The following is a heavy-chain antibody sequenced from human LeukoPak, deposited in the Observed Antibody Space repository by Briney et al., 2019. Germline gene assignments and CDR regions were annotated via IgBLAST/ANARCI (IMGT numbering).Heavy chain of an antibody. D-gene: IGHD6-6*01. J-gene: IGHJ4*02. Sequence: GGSLTLSCAASGFTFSSYAMSWVRQAPGKGLEWVSAISGSGGSTYYADSVKGRFTISRDNSKNTLYLQMNSLRAEDTAVYYCARGPAYSSSSVYYFDYWGQGTLVTVSS. CDR1: GFTFSSYA. CDR3: ARGPAYSSSSVYYFDY. V-gene: IGHV3-23*01. CDR2: ISGSGGST.